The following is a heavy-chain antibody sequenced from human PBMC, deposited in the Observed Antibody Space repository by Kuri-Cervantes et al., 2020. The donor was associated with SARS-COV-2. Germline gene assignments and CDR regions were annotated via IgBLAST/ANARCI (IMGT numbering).Heavy chain of an antibody. Sequence: GSLRLSCAVYGGSFSGYYWSWIRQPPGKGLEWIGEINHSGSTNYNPSLKTRVTISVNTSKNQFSLKLSSVTAADTAVYYCARDQNWNFGHGWFDPWVQGALVTDSS. CDR3: ARDQNWNFGHGWFDP. D-gene: IGHD1-7*01. V-gene: IGHV4-34*01. J-gene: IGHJ5*02. CDR1: GGSFSGYY. CDR2: INHSGST.